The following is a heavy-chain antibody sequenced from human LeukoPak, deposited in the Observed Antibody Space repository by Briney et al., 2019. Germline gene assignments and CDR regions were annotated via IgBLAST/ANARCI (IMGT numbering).Heavy chain of an antibody. CDR3: ARHPNTYCYDSSGYYSGTIDY. Sequence: SETLSLTCTVSGGSISSYYWSWIRQPPGKGLEWIGYSYYSGSTNYNPSLKSRVTISVDTSKNQFSLKLSSVTAADTAVYYCARHPNTYCYDSSGYYSGTIDYWGQGTLVTVSS. D-gene: IGHD3-22*01. CDR1: GGSISSYY. J-gene: IGHJ4*02. CDR2: SYYSGST. V-gene: IGHV4-59*08.